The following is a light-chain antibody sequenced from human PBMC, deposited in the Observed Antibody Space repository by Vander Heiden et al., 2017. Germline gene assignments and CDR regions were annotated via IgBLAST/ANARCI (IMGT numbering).Light chain of an antibody. CDR1: QSISSY. Sequence: IQTTQSPSPLSASVGDRVTITSRASQSISSYLNWYQQKPGKAPKLLIYAASSLQSGVPSRFSGSGSGTDFTLTISSLQPEDVATYYCQQSYSTAWTFGQGTKVEIK. CDR3: QQSYSTAWT. J-gene: IGKJ1*01. V-gene: IGKV1-39*01. CDR2: AAS.